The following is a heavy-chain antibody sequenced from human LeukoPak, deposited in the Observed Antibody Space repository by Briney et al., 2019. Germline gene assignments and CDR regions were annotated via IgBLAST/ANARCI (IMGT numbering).Heavy chain of an antibody. CDR1: GGTFSSYA. D-gene: IGHD2-2*01. Sequence: ASVKVSCKASGGTFSSYAISWVRQAPGQGLEWMGGIIPIFGTANYAQKFQGRVTITADESTSTAYMELSSLRSEDTAVYCCATYCSSTSCPPWWLFQHWGQGTLVTVSS. V-gene: IGHV1-69*13. CDR2: IIPIFGTA. CDR3: ATYCSSTSCPPWWLFQH. J-gene: IGHJ1*01.